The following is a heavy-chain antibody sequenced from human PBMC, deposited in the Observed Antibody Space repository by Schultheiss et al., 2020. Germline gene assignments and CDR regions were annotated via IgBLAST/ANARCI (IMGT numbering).Heavy chain of an antibody. V-gene: IGHV3-66*04. CDR3: ARLLITSGFDY. CDR2: IYSGGST. CDR1: GFTVSSNY. Sequence: GGSLRLSCAASGFTVSSNYMSWVRQAPGKGLEWVSVIYSGGSTYYADSVKGRFTISRDNAKNSLYLQMNSLRAEDTAVYYCARLLITSGFDYWGQGTLVTVSS. J-gene: IGHJ4*02.